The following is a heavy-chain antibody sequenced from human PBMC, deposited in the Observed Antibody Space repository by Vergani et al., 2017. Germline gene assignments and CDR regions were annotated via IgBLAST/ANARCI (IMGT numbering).Heavy chain of an antibody. J-gene: IGHJ5*02. CDR2: INSDGSST. V-gene: IGHV3-74*01. D-gene: IGHD3-22*01. CDR1: GFTFSSYA. Sequence: EVQLLESGGGLVQPGGSLRLSCAASGFTFSSYAMSWVRQAPGKGLEWVSRINSDGSSTSYADAVKGRFTISRDNAKNTLYLQMNSLRAEDTAVYYCARDSSGYDNWFDPWGQGTLVTVSS. CDR3: ARDSSGYDNWFDP.